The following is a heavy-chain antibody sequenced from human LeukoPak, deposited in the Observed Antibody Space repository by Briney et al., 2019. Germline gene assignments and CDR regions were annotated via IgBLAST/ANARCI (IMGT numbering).Heavy chain of an antibody. CDR1: AGSIGTYY. CDR2: IYVTGT. Sequence: TSETLSLTCTVSAGSIGTYYWSWIRQSPGKGLEWIGYIYVTGTRYNPYLQSRVTISVDRSRSQFFLKMSSVTAADTAVYYCARHIGGGIEDMDVWGKGTKVIVSS. V-gene: IGHV4-59*08. CDR3: ARHIGGGIEDMDV. J-gene: IGHJ6*03. D-gene: IGHD3-16*02.